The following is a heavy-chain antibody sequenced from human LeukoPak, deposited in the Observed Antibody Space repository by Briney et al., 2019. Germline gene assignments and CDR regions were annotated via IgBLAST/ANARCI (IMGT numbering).Heavy chain of an antibody. CDR3: ARVAGTGNYYYMDV. Sequence: ASVKVSCKASGATSSSYAITWVRQAPGQGLEWMGRIIPILDIANYAQKFQGRVTITADKSTSTAFMELSSLRSEDTAVYYCARVAGTGNYYYMDVWGKGTTVTVSS. J-gene: IGHJ6*03. CDR1: GATSSSYA. V-gene: IGHV1-69*04. CDR2: IIPILDIA.